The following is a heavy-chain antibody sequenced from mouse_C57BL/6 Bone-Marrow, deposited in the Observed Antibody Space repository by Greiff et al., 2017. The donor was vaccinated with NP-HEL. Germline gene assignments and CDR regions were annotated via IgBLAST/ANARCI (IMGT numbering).Heavy chain of an antibody. Sequence: QVQLQQSGAELVRPGSSVKLSCKASGYTFTSYWMHWVKQRPIQGLEWIGNIDPSDSETHYNQKFKDKATLTVDKSSSTAYMQLSSLTSEDSAVYYCARGWGPFYFDYWGKGTTLTVSS. CDR1: GYTFTSYW. J-gene: IGHJ2*01. V-gene: IGHV1-52*01. CDR3: ARGWGPFYFDY. D-gene: IGHD1-1*02. CDR2: IDPSDSET.